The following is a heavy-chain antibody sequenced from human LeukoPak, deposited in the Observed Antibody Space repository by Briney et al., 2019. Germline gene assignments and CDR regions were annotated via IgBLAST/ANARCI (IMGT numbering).Heavy chain of an antibody. Sequence: GGSLRLSCAASGFTFSSYWMSWVRQAPGKGLERVANIKQDGGEKYYVDSVKGRFTISRDNAKNSLFLQMNSLRPEDTAVYYCTRLGGSYYTYWGQGTLVTVSS. CDR1: GFTFSSYW. V-gene: IGHV3-7*01. CDR2: IKQDGGEK. D-gene: IGHD1-26*01. J-gene: IGHJ4*02. CDR3: TRLGGSYYTY.